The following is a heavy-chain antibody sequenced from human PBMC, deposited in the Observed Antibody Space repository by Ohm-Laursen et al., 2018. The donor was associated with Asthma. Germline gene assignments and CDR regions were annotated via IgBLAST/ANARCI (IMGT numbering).Heavy chain of an antibody. V-gene: IGHV3-23*01. CDR1: GFTFSRYA. J-gene: IGHJ1*01. CDR3: ARIGPEWELPGREYSLIH. Sequence: SLRLSCAASGFTFSRYAISWVRQAPGKGLEWVSTISDSGGSTYYADSVKGRFTISRDNSKNTLYLQMNSLRAEDTAVYYCARIGPEWELPGREYSLIHWGQGTLVTVSS. D-gene: IGHD1-26*01. CDR2: ISDSGGST.